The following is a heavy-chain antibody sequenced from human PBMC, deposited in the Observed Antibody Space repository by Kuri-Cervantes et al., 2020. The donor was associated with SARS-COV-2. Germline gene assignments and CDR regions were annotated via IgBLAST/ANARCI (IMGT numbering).Heavy chain of an antibody. CDR1: GGPISSGSFY. J-gene: IGHJ4*02. Sequence: SATLSLTCTASGGPISSGSFYWGWIRQPPGKGLEWIGNVYYNGITYHNPSLESRVSVSVDTSKNQFSLKLNSVTAADTAVYYCARDLNAVSMAGDASFDYWGQGTLVTVSS. V-gene: IGHV4-39*02. CDR2: VYYNGIT. D-gene: IGHD6-19*01. CDR3: ARDLNAVSMAGDASFDY.